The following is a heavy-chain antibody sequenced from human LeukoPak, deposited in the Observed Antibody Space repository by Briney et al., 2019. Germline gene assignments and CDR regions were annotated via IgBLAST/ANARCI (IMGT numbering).Heavy chain of an antibody. J-gene: IGHJ4*02. CDR3: ARCSGGSYYHSDDY. CDR1: RFTLSTYS. D-gene: IGHD2-15*01. Sequence: PGWSLTLSRAASRFTLSTYSMNWVRPAAGKGLAWVSSISNGSRYIYFVGSVKGRLTISRDNAKNSLYLQMNSLRAEDTAVYYCARCSGGSYYHSDDYWGQGTLVTVSS. CDR2: ISNGSRYI. V-gene: IGHV3-21*01.